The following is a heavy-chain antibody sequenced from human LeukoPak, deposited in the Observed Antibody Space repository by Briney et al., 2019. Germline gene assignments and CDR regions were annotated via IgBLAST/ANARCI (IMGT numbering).Heavy chain of an antibody. CDR1: GYTFTSYY. D-gene: IGHD3-22*01. CDR2: INPSGGST. Sequence: ATVKVSCKASGYTFTSYYMHWVRQAPGQGLEWMGIINPSGGSTSYAQKFQGRVTMTRDTSTSTVYMELSSLRSEDTAVYYCARGRDTYYYDSSGYYFDYWGQGTLVTVSS. J-gene: IGHJ4*02. V-gene: IGHV1-46*01. CDR3: ARGRDTYYYDSSGYYFDY.